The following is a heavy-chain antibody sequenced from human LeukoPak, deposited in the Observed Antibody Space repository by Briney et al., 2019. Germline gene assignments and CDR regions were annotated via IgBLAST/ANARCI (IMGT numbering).Heavy chain of an antibody. D-gene: IGHD3-16*01. CDR2: IPASGSTT. CDR3: ARAVGPFDY. Sequence: PGGSLRLSCAASGFNFNSYSLTWVRQAPGKGLEWLAYIPASGSTTFSADSVKGRFTISRDNAKNSVYLQMTSLKADDTAVYYCARAVGPFDYWGQGTLVTVSS. CDR1: GFNFNSYS. J-gene: IGHJ4*02. V-gene: IGHV3-48*04.